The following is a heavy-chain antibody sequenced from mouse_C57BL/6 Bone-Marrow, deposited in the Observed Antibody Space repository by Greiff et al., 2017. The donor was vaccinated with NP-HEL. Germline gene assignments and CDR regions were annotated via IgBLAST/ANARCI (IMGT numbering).Heavy chain of an antibody. CDR2: IYPRSGNT. CDR1: GYTFTSYG. D-gene: IGHD1-1*01. CDR3: ARRHYYGSSRYYFDY. J-gene: IGHJ2*01. V-gene: IGHV1-81*01. Sequence: VQLQQSGAELARPGASVKLSCKASGYTFTSYGISWVKQRTGQGLEWIGEIYPRSGNTSYNEKFKGKATLTADKSSSTAYMELRSLTSEVSAVYFCARRHYYGSSRYYFDYWGQGTTLTVSS.